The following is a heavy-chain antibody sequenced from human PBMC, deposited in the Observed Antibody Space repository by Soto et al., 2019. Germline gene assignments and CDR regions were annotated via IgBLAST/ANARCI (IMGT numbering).Heavy chain of an antibody. CDR3: ARSGIADLFDY. D-gene: IGHD6-13*01. J-gene: IGHJ4*02. V-gene: IGHV3-21*01. CDR2: ISSSSSYR. CDR1: GFTFSSYS. Sequence: EVQLVESGGGLVKPGGSLRLSCAASGFTFSSYSMNWVRQAPGKGLEWVSSISSSSSYRYYADSVKGRFTISRDNAKNSLYLQMNSLRAEDTAVYYCARSGIADLFDYWGQGTLVTVSS.